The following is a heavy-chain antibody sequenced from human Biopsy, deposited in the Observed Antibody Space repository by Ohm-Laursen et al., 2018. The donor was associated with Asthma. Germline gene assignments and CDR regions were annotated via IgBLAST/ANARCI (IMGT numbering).Heavy chain of an antibody. CDR1: GGTFSSNS. Sequence: SSVKVSCKASGGTFSSNSINWVRQAPGQGLEWMGRIIPIFGPTNYAQKFQGRVAISADDSTSTAYMELSSLSSEDTALYYCARGPEYVRSSGALDYWGQGTLVTVSS. D-gene: IGHD2-2*01. J-gene: IGHJ4*02. V-gene: IGHV1-69*15. CDR3: ARGPEYVRSSGALDY. CDR2: IIPIFGPT.